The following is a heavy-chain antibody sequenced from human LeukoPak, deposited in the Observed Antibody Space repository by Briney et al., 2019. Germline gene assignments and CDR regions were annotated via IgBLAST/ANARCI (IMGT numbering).Heavy chain of an antibody. J-gene: IGHJ4*02. CDR1: GFTFSSYA. CDR3: ASGYYDSSGYYPPHYFDY. CDR2: ISYDGSNK. Sequence: PGGSLRLSCAASGFTFSSYAMHWVRQAPGKGLEWVAVISYDGSNKYYADSVKGRFTISRDNSKNTLYLQMNSLRAEDTAVYYCASGYYDSSGYYPPHYFDYWGQGTLVTVSS. V-gene: IGHV3-30*14. D-gene: IGHD3-22*01.